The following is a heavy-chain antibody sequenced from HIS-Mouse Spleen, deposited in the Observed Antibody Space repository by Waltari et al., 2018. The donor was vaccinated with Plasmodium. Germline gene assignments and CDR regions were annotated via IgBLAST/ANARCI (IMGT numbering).Heavy chain of an antibody. Sequence: QLQLQESGPGLVKPSETLSLTCTVSGGSISRSSYYWGWIRQPPGKGLEWIGSIYYSGSTYYNQSLKSRVTISVDTSKNQFSLKLSSVTAADTAVYYCARDRITGTSYFDYWGQGTLVTVSS. CDR2: IYYSGST. J-gene: IGHJ4*02. CDR3: ARDRITGTSYFDY. CDR1: GGSISRSSYY. D-gene: IGHD1-7*01. V-gene: IGHV4-39*07.